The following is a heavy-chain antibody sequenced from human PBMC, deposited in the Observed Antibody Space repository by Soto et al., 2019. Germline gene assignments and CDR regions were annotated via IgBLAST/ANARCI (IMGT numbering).Heavy chain of an antibody. Sequence: QVQLVESGGGVVQPGGSLRLSCAPSGFTFRAYGMHWVRQAPGKGLEWVAVISYDGKNEYYADSVKGRFSISRDSSKNTLYLQMNSLRAEDTAVYYCAKDLVAFTTGWRSPFGSWGQGTLVTVSS. CDR3: AKDLVAFTTGWRSPFGS. CDR2: ISYDGKNE. CDR1: GFTFRAYG. D-gene: IGHD6-19*01. J-gene: IGHJ4*02. V-gene: IGHV3-30*18.